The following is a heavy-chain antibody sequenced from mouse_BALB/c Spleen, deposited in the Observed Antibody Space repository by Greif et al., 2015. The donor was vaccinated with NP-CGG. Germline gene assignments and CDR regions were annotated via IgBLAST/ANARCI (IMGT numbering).Heavy chain of an antibody. D-gene: IGHD1-1*01. CDR2: IDPANGNT. Sequence: EVQLQQSGAELVKPGASVKLSCTASGFNIKDTFMHWVRQRPEQGLEWIGRIDPANGNTKYDPRFQGKATITADTSSNTAYLQFSSLTSEDTAVYYCAAYYYGLARFAYRGQGTLVTVSA. CDR1: GFNIKDTF. V-gene: IGHV14-3*02. CDR3: AAYYYGLARFAY. J-gene: IGHJ3*01.